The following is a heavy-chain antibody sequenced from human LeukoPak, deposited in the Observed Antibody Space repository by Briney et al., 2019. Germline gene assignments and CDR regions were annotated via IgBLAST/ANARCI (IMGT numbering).Heavy chain of an antibody. CDR1: GGTFSSYA. V-gene: IGHV1-69*13. Sequence: SVKVSCKASGGTFSSYAISWVRQAPGQGLEWMGGIIPIFGTANHAQKFQGRVTITADESTSTAYMELSSLRSEDTAVYYCAGAGKYCSGGSCYSASLGYWGQGTLVTVSS. J-gene: IGHJ4*02. CDR2: IIPIFGTA. D-gene: IGHD2-15*01. CDR3: AGAGKYCSGGSCYSASLGY.